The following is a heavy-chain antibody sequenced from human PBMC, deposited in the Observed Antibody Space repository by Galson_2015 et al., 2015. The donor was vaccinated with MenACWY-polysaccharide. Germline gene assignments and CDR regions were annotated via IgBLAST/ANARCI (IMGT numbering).Heavy chain of an antibody. J-gene: IGHJ3*02. CDR1: GSTVSSNY. Sequence: SLRLSCAASGSTVSSNYMSWVRQAPGKGLEWVSVIYSGGSTYYADSVKGRFTISRDNSKNTLYLQMNSLRAEDTAVYYCARNYDSSGYYRAFDIWGQGTMVTISS. D-gene: IGHD3-22*01. CDR3: ARNYDSSGYYRAFDI. CDR2: IYSGGST. V-gene: IGHV3-66*02.